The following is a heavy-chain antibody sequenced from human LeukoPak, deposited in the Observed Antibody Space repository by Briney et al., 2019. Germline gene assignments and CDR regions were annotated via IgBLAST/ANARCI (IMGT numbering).Heavy chain of an antibody. D-gene: IGHD5-24*01. CDR1: GFTFSNYL. CDR3: AIQRWLQSGTIKYFEY. CDR2: ISGNGVDT. Sequence: GGSLSLSCAASGFTFSNYLMSWVRQAPGKGLEWVSAISGNGVDTYCADSVKGRFTISRDNSKNTLYLQMNSLRPDDTAVYYCAIQRWLQSGTIKYFEYWGQGTLVSVFS. V-gene: IGHV3-23*01. J-gene: IGHJ4*02.